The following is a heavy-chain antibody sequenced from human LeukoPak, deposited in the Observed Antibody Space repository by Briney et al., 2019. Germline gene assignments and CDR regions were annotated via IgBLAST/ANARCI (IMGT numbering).Heavy chain of an antibody. Sequence: SETLSLTCAVYGGSFSGYYWSWIRQPPGKGLEWIGEINHSGSTNYNPSLKSRVTISVDTSKNQYSLKLSSVTAADTAMYYCARGRGEDIVATMKSWFDPWGQGTLVTVSS. V-gene: IGHV4-34*01. CDR2: INHSGST. D-gene: IGHD5-12*01. CDR1: GGSFSGYY. J-gene: IGHJ5*02. CDR3: ARGRGEDIVATMKSWFDP.